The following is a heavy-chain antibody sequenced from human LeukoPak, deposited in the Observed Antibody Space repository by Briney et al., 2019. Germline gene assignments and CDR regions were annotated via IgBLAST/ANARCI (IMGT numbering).Heavy chain of an antibody. V-gene: IGHV3-23*01. CDR1: GFTLSSYV. J-gene: IGHJ4*02. CDR3: AKDRGYDDTDGFFDY. D-gene: IGHD5-12*01. CDR2: TSGSGGST. Sequence: PGGSLRLSCAASGFTLSSYVMSWVRQAPGKGLEWVSATSGSGGSTYYADSVKGRFTISRDNSKNTLYLQMNSLRAEDTAVYYCAKDRGYDDTDGFFDYWGQGTLVTVSS.